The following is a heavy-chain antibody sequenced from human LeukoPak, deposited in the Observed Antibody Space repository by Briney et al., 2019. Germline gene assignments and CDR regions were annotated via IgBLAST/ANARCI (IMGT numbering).Heavy chain of an antibody. V-gene: IGHV4-34*01. J-gene: IGHJ5*02. Sequence: SETLSLTCAVYGGSFSGYYWSWIRQPPGKGLEWIGEINHSGSTNYNPSLKSRVTISVDTSKNQFSLKLSSVTAAGTAVYYCAREEIRSWFDPWGQGTLVTVSS. D-gene: IGHD5-24*01. CDR3: AREEIRSWFDP. CDR2: INHSGST. CDR1: GGSFSGYY.